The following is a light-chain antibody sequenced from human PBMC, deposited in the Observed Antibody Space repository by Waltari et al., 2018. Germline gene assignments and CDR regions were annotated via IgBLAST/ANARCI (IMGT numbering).Light chain of an antibody. CDR2: GAS. J-gene: IGKJ2*01. V-gene: IGKV3-20*01. CDR1: QSVSSSY. Sequence: EIVLTQSPGTLSLSPGERATLPGRASQSVSSSYLAWYQQKPGQAPRLLIYGASSRATGIPDRFSGSGSGTDFTLTISRLEPEDFAVYYCQQYGSSLYTFGQGTKLEIK. CDR3: QQYGSSLYT.